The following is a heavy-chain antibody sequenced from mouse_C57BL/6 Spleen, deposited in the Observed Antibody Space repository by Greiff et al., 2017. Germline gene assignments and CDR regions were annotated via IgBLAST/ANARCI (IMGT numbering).Heavy chain of an antibody. V-gene: IGHV1-26*01. D-gene: IGHD1-1*01. Sequence: EVQLQQSGPELVKPGASVKISCKASGYTFTDYYMNWVKQSHGKSLEWIGDINPNNGGTSYNQKFKGKATLTVDKSSSTAYMELRSLTSEDSAVYYGARLGYYGSSYVGAMDYWGQGTSVTVSS. J-gene: IGHJ4*01. CDR2: INPNNGGT. CDR3: ARLGYYGSSYVGAMDY. CDR1: GYTFTDYY.